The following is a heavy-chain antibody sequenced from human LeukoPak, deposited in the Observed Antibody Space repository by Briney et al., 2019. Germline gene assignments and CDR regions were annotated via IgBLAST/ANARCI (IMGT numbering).Heavy chain of an antibody. CDR3: AKDEVLLWFGEPHLDY. D-gene: IGHD3-10*01. CDR1: GFTFSSYA. V-gene: IGHV3-23*01. J-gene: IGHJ4*02. Sequence: GGSLRLSCAASGFTFSSYAMSWVRQAPGKGLEWVSAISGSGGSTYYADSVKGRFTISRDNSKNTLYLQMNSLRAEDTAVYYCAKDEVLLWFGEPHLDYWGQGTLVTVSS. CDR2: ISGSGGST.